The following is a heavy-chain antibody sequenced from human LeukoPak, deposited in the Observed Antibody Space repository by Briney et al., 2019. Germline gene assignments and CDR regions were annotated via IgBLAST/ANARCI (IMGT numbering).Heavy chain of an antibody. D-gene: IGHD3-9*01. CDR1: GYTFTYYY. Sequence: AASVKVSCKASGYTFTYYYMHWVRQAPGRGLEWMGWINPNSGGTNYAQKFQGRVTMTRDTSISTAYMELSRLRSDDTAVYYCARGSYDILTGFLTEFRGPLDYWGQGTLVTVSS. V-gene: IGHV1-2*02. CDR3: ARGSYDILTGFLTEFRGPLDY. J-gene: IGHJ4*02. CDR2: INPNSGGT.